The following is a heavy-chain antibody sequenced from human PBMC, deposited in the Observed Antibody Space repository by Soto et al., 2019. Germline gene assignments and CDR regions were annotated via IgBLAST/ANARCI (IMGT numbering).Heavy chain of an antibody. D-gene: IGHD5-12*01. CDR1: GFTFSSYA. CDR3: AKGIYSGYGPFDY. Sequence: GGSLRLSCAASGFTFSSYAMSWVRQAPGKGLEWVSAISGSGGSTYYADSVKGRFTISRDNSKNTLYLQMNSLRAEDTVVYYCAKGIYSGYGPFDYWGQGTLVTVSS. J-gene: IGHJ4*02. V-gene: IGHV3-23*01. CDR2: ISGSGGST.